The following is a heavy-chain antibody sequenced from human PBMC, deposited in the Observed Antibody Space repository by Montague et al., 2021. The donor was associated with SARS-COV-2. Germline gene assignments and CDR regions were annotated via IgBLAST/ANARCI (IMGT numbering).Heavy chain of an antibody. D-gene: IGHD1-7*01. J-gene: IGHJ4*02. Sequence: SETLSLTCNVSGDSITNTRYFWGWIRQPPGKALEWIGSIYHNGKTYYNPSLERRALLSIDTSKNQFSLRLSSVIASDTAVYYCAVELNYFFGYWGQGFLVSVSS. CDR3: AVELNYFFGY. V-gene: IGHV4-39*01. CDR1: GDSITNTRYF. CDR2: IYHNGKT.